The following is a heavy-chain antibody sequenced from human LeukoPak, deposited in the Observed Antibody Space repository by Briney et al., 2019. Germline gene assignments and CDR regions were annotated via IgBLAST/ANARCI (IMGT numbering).Heavy chain of an antibody. CDR1: AFTFSIYA. CDR2: ITSRGEGT. CDR3: TRDRPNCYGSDGHYYRRNGDY. Sequence: PGGSLRLSCAASAFTFSIYAMSWVRQAPGKGLEWVSSITSRGEGTSYAGSVKGRFTISRDNAKNTLYLQMNSLRAEDTAVYYCTRDRPNCYGSDGHYYRRNGDYWGQGTLVTVSS. D-gene: IGHD3-22*01. J-gene: IGHJ4*02. V-gene: IGHV3-23*01.